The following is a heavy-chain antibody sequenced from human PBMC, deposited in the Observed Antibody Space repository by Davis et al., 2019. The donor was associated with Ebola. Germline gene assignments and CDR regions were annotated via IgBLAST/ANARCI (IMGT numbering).Heavy chain of an antibody. J-gene: IGHJ4*02. Sequence: GESLKISCAASGFTVSSNYMSWVRQAPGKGLEWVSAIGGSDGSTYYADSVKGRFTISRDNSKNTLYLQMNSLRVEDSAVYYCAKRDDSSGYPYYFDCWGQGTLVTVSS. CDR2: IGGSDGST. V-gene: IGHV3-23*01. D-gene: IGHD3-22*01. CDR1: GFTVSSNY. CDR3: AKRDDSSGYPYYFDC.